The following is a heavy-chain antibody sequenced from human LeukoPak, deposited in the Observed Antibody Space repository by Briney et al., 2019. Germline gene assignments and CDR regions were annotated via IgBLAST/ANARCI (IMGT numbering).Heavy chain of an antibody. CDR3: AKDSGWYCSSTSCYDITGWFDP. Sequence: PGESLRLSCAASGFTVNSNYMSWVRQAPGKGLEWVSVIYDGGGTFYADSVKGRFTISRDNSKNTLYLQMNSLRAEDTAVYYCAKDSGWYCSSTSCYDITGWFDPWGQGTLVTVSS. CDR1: GFTVNSNY. V-gene: IGHV3-53*05. D-gene: IGHD2-2*01. CDR2: IYDGGGT. J-gene: IGHJ5*02.